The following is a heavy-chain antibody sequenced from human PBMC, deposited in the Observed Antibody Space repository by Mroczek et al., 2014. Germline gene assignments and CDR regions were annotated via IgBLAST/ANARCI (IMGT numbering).Heavy chain of an antibody. Sequence: KESGPGLVKPSQILSLTCNVSGGSINSGVYHWGWIRQHPGKGLEWIGYIHYTGSTYYNPSLKSRVSLSVDTSKNHFSLNLTSVTAADTAVYYCARDRCSGGSCYPDYWGQGTLVTVSS. CDR3: ARDRCSGGSCYPDY. CDR1: GGSINSGVYH. D-gene: IGHD2-15*01. J-gene: IGHJ4*02. CDR2: IHYTGST. V-gene: IGHV4-31*03.